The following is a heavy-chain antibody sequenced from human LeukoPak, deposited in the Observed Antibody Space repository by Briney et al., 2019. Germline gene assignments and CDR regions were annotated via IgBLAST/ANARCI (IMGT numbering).Heavy chain of an antibody. J-gene: IGHJ5*02. CDR3: ARDQLDP. D-gene: IGHD5-24*01. V-gene: IGHV3-53*01. CDR2: AFVGGDT. CDR1: GLDVSSTY. Sequence: GGSLSLSCAFSGLDVSSTYMRWIRQAPGKGLEWVSTAFVGGDTYYAASVKGRFTLSKDSSRNTMFLQMHGLRPEDTAVYYCARDQLDPWGQGTLVAVSP.